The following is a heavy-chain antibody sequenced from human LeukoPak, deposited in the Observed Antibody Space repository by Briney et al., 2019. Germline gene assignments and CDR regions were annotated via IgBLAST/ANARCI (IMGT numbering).Heavy chain of an antibody. D-gene: IGHD6-19*01. J-gene: IGHJ4*02. CDR1: GGSISSYY. CDR3: ARDSGNSGWNPIAY. CDR2: IYYSGST. Sequence: PSETLSLTCTVSGGSISSYYWSWIRQPPGKGLEWIGYIYYSGSTNYNPSLKSRVTISVDTSKNQFSLTLSSVTAADTAVYYCARDSGNSGWNPIAYWGQGTLVTVSS. V-gene: IGHV4-59*01.